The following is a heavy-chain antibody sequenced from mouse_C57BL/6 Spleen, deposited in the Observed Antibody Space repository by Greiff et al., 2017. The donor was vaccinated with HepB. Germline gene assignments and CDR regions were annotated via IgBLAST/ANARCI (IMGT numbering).Heavy chain of an antibody. J-gene: IGHJ2*01. CDR3: ARFGTTVVATDY. V-gene: IGHV1-80*01. CDR1: GYAFSSYW. CDR2: IYPGDGDT. D-gene: IGHD1-1*01. Sequence: QVQLQQSGAELVKPGASVKISCKASGYAFSSYWMNWVKQRPGKGLEWIGQIYPGDGDTNYNGKFKGKTTLTADKSSSTAYMQLSSLTSEDSAVYVCARFGTTVVATDYWGQGTTLTVSS.